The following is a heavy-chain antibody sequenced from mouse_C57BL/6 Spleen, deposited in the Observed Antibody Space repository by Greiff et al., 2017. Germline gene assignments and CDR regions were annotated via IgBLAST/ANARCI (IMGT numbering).Heavy chain of an antibody. CDR2: INPNYGTT. J-gene: IGHJ1*03. V-gene: IGHV1-39*01. D-gene: IGHD1-1*01. CDR3: ARSGYYGSSYAWYFDV. CDR1: GYSFTDYN. Sequence: EVQGVESGPELVKPGASVKISCKASGYSFTDYNMNWVKQSNGKSLEWIGVINPNYGTTSYNQKFKGKATLTVDQSSSTAYMQLNSLTSEDSAVYYCARSGYYGSSYAWYFDVWGTGTTVTVSS.